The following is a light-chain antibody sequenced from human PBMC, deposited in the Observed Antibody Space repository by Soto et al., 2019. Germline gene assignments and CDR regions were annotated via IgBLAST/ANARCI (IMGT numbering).Light chain of an antibody. J-gene: IGLJ2*01. CDR3: ETWDSSLSAV. CDR1: SSNIGSNF. V-gene: IGLV1-51*01. Sequence: QSVLTQPPSVSAAPGQKVTIYCSGSSSNIGSNFVSWYQQLPGTAPKLLIYEDNKRPSGIPDRFSGSKSGTSATLGITGLQTGDEADYYCETWDSSLSAVFGGGTKSPS. CDR2: EDN.